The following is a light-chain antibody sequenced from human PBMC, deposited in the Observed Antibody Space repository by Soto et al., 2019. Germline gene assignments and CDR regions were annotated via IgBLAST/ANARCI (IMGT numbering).Light chain of an antibody. V-gene: IGKV1-12*01. CDR2: TAS. J-gene: IGKJ4*01. CDR1: QGISSW. CDR3: QQANSFPLT. Sequence: DIQMTQFPSSLSVSVVDRVTVTCRASQGISSWLAWYQQKPGKAPKLLIYTASSLQSGVPSRFSGSGSGTDFTLTISSLQTEDFATYDCQQANSFPLTFGGGTKVEIK.